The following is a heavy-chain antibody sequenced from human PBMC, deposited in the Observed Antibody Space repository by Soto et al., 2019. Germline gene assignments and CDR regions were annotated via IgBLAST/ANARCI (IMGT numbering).Heavy chain of an antibody. Sequence: EVQLVESGGGSVQPGGSLRLSCVASGFTFSSYWMHWVRQAPGKGLVWVSRINSDGSSTSYVDSVKGRFTISRDNVKNTVYLQMSSLRAEDTAVYYCTRGQWELLPGDCWGQGTLVTVS. J-gene: IGHJ4*02. V-gene: IGHV3-74*01. CDR1: GFTFSSYW. CDR3: TRGQWELLPGDC. D-gene: IGHD1-26*01. CDR2: INSDGSST.